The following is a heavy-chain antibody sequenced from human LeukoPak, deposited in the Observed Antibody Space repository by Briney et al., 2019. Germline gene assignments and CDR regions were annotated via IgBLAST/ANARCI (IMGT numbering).Heavy chain of an antibody. Sequence: GGSLRLSCAASGFTFSSYGMNWVRQAPGKGLEWVSYISSSGSTIYYADSVEGRFTISRDNAKNSLYLHMNSLRAEDTALYYCAREPYYDSSGYSPDYWGQGTLVTVSS. CDR2: ISSSGSTI. CDR3: AREPYYDSSGYSPDY. D-gene: IGHD3-22*01. V-gene: IGHV3-48*04. J-gene: IGHJ4*02. CDR1: GFTFSSYG.